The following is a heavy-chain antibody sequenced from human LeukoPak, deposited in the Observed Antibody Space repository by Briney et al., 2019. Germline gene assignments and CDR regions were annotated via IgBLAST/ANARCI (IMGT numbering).Heavy chain of an antibody. CDR1: GGSISSSSYY. CDR2: IYYSGST. D-gene: IGHD6-13*01. Sequence: SETLSLTCTVSGGSISSSSYYWGWIRQPPGKGLEWIGSIYYSGSTYYNPSLKSRVTISVDTSRNQFSLKLSSVTAADTAVYYCARHAGTDSSSYYYFDHWGQGTLVTVSS. CDR3: ARHAGTDSSSYYYFDH. J-gene: IGHJ4*02. V-gene: IGHV4-39*01.